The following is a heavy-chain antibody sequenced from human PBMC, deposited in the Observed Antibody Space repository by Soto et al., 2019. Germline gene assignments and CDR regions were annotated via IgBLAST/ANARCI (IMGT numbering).Heavy chain of an antibody. J-gene: IGHJ5*02. CDR2: ITASSAYI. CDR3: VRSGTARLLRHSWFDT. D-gene: IGHD2-21*01. V-gene: IGHV3-21*01. Sequence: EVQLVESGGGLVQPGGFLRLSCAASGFTFNTYDMNWVRQAPGKGLEWVSSITASSAYIYYADSVRGRITISRDNAKNSLFLQMHSLSAEDTAVYYCVRSGTARLLRHSWFDTWGQGTLVTVSS. CDR1: GFTFNTYD.